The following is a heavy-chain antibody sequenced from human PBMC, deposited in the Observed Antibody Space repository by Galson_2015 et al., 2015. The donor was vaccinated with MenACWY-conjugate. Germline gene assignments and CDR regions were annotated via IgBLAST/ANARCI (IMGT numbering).Heavy chain of an antibody. Sequence: SLRLSCAASGLTFRNFGMTWVRQTPGKGLEWVSTIVTSPHRTFYADSVKGRFTVSRDDSQMYLQMNSLRAEDTAVYYCARAPRQIYDSRGYFFDCWGQGSLVSV. D-gene: IGHD3-22*01. CDR2: IVTSPHRT. J-gene: IGHJ4*02. CDR1: GLTFRNFG. V-gene: IGHV3-23*05. CDR3: ARAPRQIYDSRGYFFDC.